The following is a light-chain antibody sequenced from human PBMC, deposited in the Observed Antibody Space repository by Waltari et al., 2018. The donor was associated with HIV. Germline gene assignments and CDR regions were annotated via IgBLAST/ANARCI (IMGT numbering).Light chain of an antibody. CDR2: SNI. Sequence: QSVLTQPPSVSGAPGQTVTIPCDGSSSNIGAGYDAHWYKQVPGTSPKLVIYSNINRPSGVPVRFSASKSGTSASLAITGLQAEDEAHYYCQSHDRSLSGPWVFGGGTKLTVL. CDR1: SSNIGAGYD. CDR3: QSHDRSLSGPWV. V-gene: IGLV1-40*01. J-gene: IGLJ3*02.